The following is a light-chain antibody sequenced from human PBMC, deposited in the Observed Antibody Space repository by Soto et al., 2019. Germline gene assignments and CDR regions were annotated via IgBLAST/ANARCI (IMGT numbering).Light chain of an antibody. CDR3: QQYSIWRT. V-gene: IGKV4-1*01. J-gene: IGKJ1*01. Sequence: DIVMTQSPDSLAVSLGERATINCRSSQSVFYSPTNKNNLAWYQQKPGQPPKLLIYWASTRQSGVPDRFSGSGSATDFTLTISSLQAEDVAVYYCQQYSIWRTFGQGTKVEIK. CDR1: QSVFYSPTNKNN. CDR2: WAS.